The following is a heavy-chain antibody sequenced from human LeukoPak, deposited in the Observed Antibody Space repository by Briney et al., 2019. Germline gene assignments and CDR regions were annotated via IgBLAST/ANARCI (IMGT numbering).Heavy chain of an antibody. D-gene: IGHD6-13*01. J-gene: IGHJ4*02. CDR1: GFTFSSYG. V-gene: IGHV3-33*01. CDR2: IWYDGSNK. CDR3: ARAGLYSSSWYGDYFDY. Sequence: GGSLRLSCAASGFTFSSYGMHWVRQAPGKGLEWEAVIWYDGSNKYYADSVKGRFTISRDNSKNTLYLQMNSLRAEDTAVYYCARAGLYSSSWYGDYFDYWGQGTLVTVSS.